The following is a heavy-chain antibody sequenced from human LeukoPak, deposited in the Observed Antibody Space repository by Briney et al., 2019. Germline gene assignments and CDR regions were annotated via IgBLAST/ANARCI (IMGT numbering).Heavy chain of an antibody. CDR3: AKDIYGTGIQDAFDI. CDR2: ISWNSGRM. V-gene: IGHV3-9*03. J-gene: IGHJ3*02. CDR1: GFTFDDYA. Sequence: QPGRSLRLSCAASGFTFDDYAMHWVRQAPGKGLEWVSSISWNSGRMGYADSVKGRFTISRDNAKNSLYLQMNSLRAEDMALYFCAKDIYGTGIQDAFDIWGQGTMVTVSS. D-gene: IGHD1-1*01.